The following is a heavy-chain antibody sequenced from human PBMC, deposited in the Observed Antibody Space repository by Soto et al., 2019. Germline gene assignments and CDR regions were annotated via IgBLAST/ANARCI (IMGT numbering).Heavy chain of an antibody. CDR2: IIPILGIA. V-gene: IGHV1-69*04. CDR1: GGTFSSYT. CDR3: ARDAGYCSSTSCYYVDY. J-gene: IGHJ4*02. Sequence: ASVKVSCKASGGTFSSYTISWVRQAPGQGLEWMGRIIPILGIANYAQKFQGRVTITADKSTSTAYMELSSLRSEDTAVYYCARDAGYCSSTSCYYVDYWGQGTLATVSS. D-gene: IGHD2-2*01.